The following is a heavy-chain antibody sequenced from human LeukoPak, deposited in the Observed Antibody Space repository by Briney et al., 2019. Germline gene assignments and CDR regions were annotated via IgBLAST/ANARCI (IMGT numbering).Heavy chain of an antibody. J-gene: IGHJ3*02. Sequence: GGSLRLSCAASGFTFSSYAMHWVRQAPGKGLEWVAVISYDGSNKYYADSVKGRFTISRDNSKNTLYLQMNSLRAEDTAVYYCAADPPHNYYDSSGPYAFDIWGQGTMVTVSS. CDR3: AADPPHNYYDSSGPYAFDI. CDR1: GFTFSSYA. CDR2: ISYDGSNK. V-gene: IGHV3-30-3*01. D-gene: IGHD3-22*01.